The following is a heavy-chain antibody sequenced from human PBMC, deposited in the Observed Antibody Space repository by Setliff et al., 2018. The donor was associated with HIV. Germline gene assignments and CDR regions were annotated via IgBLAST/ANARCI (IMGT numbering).Heavy chain of an antibody. V-gene: IGHV1-69*05. D-gene: IGHD2-2*01. Sequence: SVKVSCKTSGYDFRRYGIAWVRQVPGQGLEWMGGIIPISGTANYAQKFQGRVTITTDESTSTAYMELSGLRSEDTAVYYCARDFGGYCSSMSCPGLFDPWGQGTLVTVSS. CDR2: IIPISGTA. CDR1: GYDFRRYG. J-gene: IGHJ5*02. CDR3: ARDFGGYCSSMSCPGLFDP.